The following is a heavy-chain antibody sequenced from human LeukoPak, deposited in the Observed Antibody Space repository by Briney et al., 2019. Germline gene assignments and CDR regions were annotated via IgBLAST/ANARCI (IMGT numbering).Heavy chain of an antibody. D-gene: IGHD5-18*01. Sequence: PGRSLRLSCAASGFTFSSYGMHWVRQAPGKGLEWVSYMSSSGSTIYYADSVKGRFTISRDNAKNSLYLQMNSLRAEDTAVYYCARDSVDTAIAFDYWGQGTLVTVSS. CDR3: ARDSVDTAIAFDY. CDR2: MSSSGSTI. J-gene: IGHJ4*02. CDR1: GFTFSSYG. V-gene: IGHV3-48*04.